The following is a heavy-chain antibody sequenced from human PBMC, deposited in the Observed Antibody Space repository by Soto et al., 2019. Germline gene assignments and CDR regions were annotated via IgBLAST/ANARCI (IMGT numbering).Heavy chain of an antibody. D-gene: IGHD3-16*01. CDR1: GFNFNRQA. CDR2: IASSGRET. CDR3: LKGGWGNVWDA. Sequence: DVQLVESGGGLVKPGESLRLSCAASGFNFNRQAMTWVRQTAGKGLEWVSSIASSGRETYYPDSLEGRFTISRDNEKNSLYLQMDSLRAGYTAVYYCLKGGWGNVWDAWGHGTTVTVSS. V-gene: IGHV3-21*02. J-gene: IGHJ6*02.